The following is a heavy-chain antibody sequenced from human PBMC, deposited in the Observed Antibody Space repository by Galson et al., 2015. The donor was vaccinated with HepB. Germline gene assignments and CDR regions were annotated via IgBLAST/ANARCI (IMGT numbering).Heavy chain of an antibody. CDR3: ATRPSSEFDY. V-gene: IGHV3-30*04. Sequence: SLRLSCAASGFTFSSYAMHWVRQAPGKGLEWVAVISYDGSNKYYADSVKGRFTISRDNSKNTLYLQMNSLRAEDTAVYYCATRPSSEFDYWGQGTLVTVSS. CDR1: GFTFSSYA. CDR2: ISYDGSNK. D-gene: IGHD6-6*01. J-gene: IGHJ4*02.